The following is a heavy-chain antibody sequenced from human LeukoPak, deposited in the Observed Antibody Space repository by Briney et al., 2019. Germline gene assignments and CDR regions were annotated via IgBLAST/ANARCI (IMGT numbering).Heavy chain of an antibody. CDR3: AREAAGYSSGWPDY. J-gene: IGHJ4*02. CDR1: GFTFSSYE. D-gene: IGHD6-19*01. V-gene: IGHV3-48*03. CDR2: ISSSCTTI. Sequence: GGSLRLSCAASGFTFSSYEMIWVRQAPGKGLEWVSYISSSCTTIYYADSVNGRFTISRDNAKNALYLQMNSLRAEDTAVYYCAREAAGYSSGWPDYWGQGTLVTVSS.